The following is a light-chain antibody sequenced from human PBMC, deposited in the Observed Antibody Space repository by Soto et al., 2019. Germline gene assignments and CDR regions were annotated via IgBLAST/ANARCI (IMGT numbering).Light chain of an antibody. V-gene: IGKV1-17*01. Sequence: DIQMTQSPSSLSASVGDIVTITCRASQAIRNDLAWYQQKPGRAPKRLIYGSSSLQSGVPSMFSGNGSGTEFTLTISSLQPEDGGTYYCLQHNLFPRTFGQGTKVEIK. J-gene: IGKJ1*01. CDR3: LQHNLFPRT. CDR2: GSS. CDR1: QAIRND.